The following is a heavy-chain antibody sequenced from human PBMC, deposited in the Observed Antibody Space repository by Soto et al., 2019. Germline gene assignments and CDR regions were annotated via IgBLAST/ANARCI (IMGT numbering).Heavy chain of an antibody. Sequence: HLVQSGPEVKQPGPSVTVSCKTSGDTFTNFGLSWVRQAPGQGLEWMGWIATYNSNKNYAQKFQGRLTLTTDTSTSTAYMELKSLGYDDTAVYYCARVLRGVVNWFDPWGQGTLVTVSS. CDR2: IATYNSNK. J-gene: IGHJ5*02. D-gene: IGHD3-10*01. V-gene: IGHV1-18*01. CDR1: GDTFTNFG. CDR3: ARVLRGVVNWFDP.